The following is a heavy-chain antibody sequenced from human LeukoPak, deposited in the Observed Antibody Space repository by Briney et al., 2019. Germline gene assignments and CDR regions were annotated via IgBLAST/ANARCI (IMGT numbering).Heavy chain of an antibody. CDR2: INHSGST. J-gene: IGHJ6*03. V-gene: IGHV4-34*01. D-gene: IGHD6-13*01. Sequence: SETLSLTCAVYGGSFSGYYWSWIRQPPGKGLEWIGEINHSGSTNYNPSLKSRVTISVDTSKNQFSLKLSSVTAADTAVYYCARLVYYSSSWYGDYYYMDVWGKGTTVTISS. CDR3: ARLVYYSSSWYGDYYYMDV. CDR1: GGSFSGYY.